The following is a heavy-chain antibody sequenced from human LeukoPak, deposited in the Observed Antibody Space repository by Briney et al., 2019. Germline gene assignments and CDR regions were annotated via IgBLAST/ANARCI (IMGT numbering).Heavy chain of an antibody. CDR3: ARALRLRLYDY. CDR2: VIPIFGTA. J-gene: IGHJ4*02. Sequence: SVNDSCQASLGTFSSYAISWVRQAPGQGLEWMGGVIPIFGTANYAQKFQGRVTITTDESTSTAYMELSSLRSEDTAVYYCARALRLRLYDYWGQGTLVTVSS. V-gene: IGHV1-69*05. CDR1: LGTFSSYA. D-gene: IGHD5-12*01.